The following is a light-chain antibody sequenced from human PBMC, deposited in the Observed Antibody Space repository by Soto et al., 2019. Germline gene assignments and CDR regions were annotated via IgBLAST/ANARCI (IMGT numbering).Light chain of an antibody. J-gene: IGLJ2*01. CDR3: AAWDDSLNGVV. CDR2: SDN. CDR1: SSNIGGNT. V-gene: IGLV1-44*01. Sequence: QSVLTQPPSASETPGQRVTISCSGSSSNIGGNTVNWYQQLPGTAPKLLIYSDNQRPSGVPDRFSGSKSGTSASLAIGGLQPEDEADYYCAAWDDSLNGVVFGGGTKLTVL.